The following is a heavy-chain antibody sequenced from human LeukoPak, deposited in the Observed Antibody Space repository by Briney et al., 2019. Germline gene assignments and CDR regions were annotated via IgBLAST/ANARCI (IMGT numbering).Heavy chain of an antibody. Sequence: ASVKVSCKASGYPFTSYYMHWVRQAPGQGLEWMGISNPSGGSTSYAQKFQGRVTMTRDTSTSTVYMELSSLRSEDTAVYYCAREGQWPVGNDYWGQGTLATVSS. CDR3: AREGQWPVGNDY. D-gene: IGHD6-19*01. CDR2: SNPSGGST. CDR1: GYPFTSYY. J-gene: IGHJ4*02. V-gene: IGHV1-46*01.